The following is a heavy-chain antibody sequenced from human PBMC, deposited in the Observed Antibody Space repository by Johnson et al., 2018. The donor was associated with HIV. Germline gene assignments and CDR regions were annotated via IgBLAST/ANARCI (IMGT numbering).Heavy chain of an antibody. CDR2: ISGSGGST. J-gene: IGHJ3*02. CDR1: GFTFDDYA. V-gene: IGHV3-23*04. Sequence: VQLVESGGGLVQPGRSLRLSCAASGFTFDDYAMHWVRQAPGKGLEWVSAISGSGGSTYYADSVKGRFTISRDNSKNTLYLQMNSLRAEDTALYYCARGPHHSSGTTLRGAFDIWGQGTMVTVSS. CDR3: ARGPHHSSGTTLRGAFDI. D-gene: IGHD1-7*01.